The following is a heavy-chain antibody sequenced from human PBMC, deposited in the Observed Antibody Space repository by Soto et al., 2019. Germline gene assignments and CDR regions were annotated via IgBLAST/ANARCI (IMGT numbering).Heavy chain of an antibody. J-gene: IGHJ3*02. CDR2: IVVGSGNT. V-gene: IGHV1-58*01. CDR3: AAAKRGMIRDAFDI. D-gene: IGHD3-16*01. CDR1: GFSFTSSA. Sequence: SVNVSYQASGFSFTSSAVPGVRQARGQRLEWIGWIVVGSGNTNYAQKFQERVTITRDMSTSTAYMELSSLRSEDTAVYYCAAAKRGMIRDAFDIWGQGTMVTVSS.